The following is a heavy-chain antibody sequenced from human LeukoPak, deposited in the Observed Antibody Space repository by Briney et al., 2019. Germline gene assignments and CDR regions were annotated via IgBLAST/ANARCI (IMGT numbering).Heavy chain of an antibody. Sequence: ASVKVSCKASGYTFTSYGISWVRQAPGQGLEWTGWISAYNGNTNYAQKLQGRVTMTTDTSTSTAYMELRSLRSDDTAVYYCARDMGPPSPANYYYYYGMDVWGQGTTVTVSS. CDR2: ISAYNGNT. V-gene: IGHV1-18*01. CDR1: GYTFTSYG. J-gene: IGHJ6*02. CDR3: ARDMGPPSPANYYYYYGMDV. D-gene: IGHD2-2*01.